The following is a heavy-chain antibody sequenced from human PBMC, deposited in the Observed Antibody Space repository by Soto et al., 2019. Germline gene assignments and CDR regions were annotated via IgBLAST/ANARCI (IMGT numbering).Heavy chain of an antibody. J-gene: IGHJ6*02. CDR1: GGSISSSSYY. V-gene: IGHV4-39*01. CDR2: IYYSGST. Sequence: SETLSLTYTVSGGSISSSSYYWGWIRQPSGKGLEWIGSIYYSGSTYYNPSLKSRVTISVDTSKNQFSLKLSFVTAADTAVYYCASPIATEYDFWTPVPRGMDVWGQGTTVTVSS. CDR3: ASPIATEYDFWTPVPRGMDV. D-gene: IGHD3-3*01.